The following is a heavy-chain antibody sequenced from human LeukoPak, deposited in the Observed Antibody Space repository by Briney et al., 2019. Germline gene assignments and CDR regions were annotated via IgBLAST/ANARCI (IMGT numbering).Heavy chain of an antibody. D-gene: IGHD3-22*01. CDR3: AKGYDSSFLFDY. J-gene: IGHJ4*02. V-gene: IGHV3-23*01. CDR2: ISGSGGST. CDR1: GFTFSSYG. Sequence: PGGSLRLSCAASGFTFSSYGMSWVRQAPGKGLEWVSAISGSGGSTYYADSVKGRFTISRDNSKNTLYLQMNSLRAEDTAVYYCAKGYDSSFLFDYWGQGTLVTVSS.